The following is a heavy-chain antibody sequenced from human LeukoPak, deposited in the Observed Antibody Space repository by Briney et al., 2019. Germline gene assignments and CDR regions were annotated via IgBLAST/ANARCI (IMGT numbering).Heavy chain of an antibody. CDR1: GGSISSGGYS. D-gene: IGHD2-8*01. V-gene: IGHV4-30-2*01. Sequence: PSQTLSLTCAVSGGSISSGGYSWSWIRQPPGKGLEWIGYIYHSGSTYYNPSLKSRVTISVDKSKNQFSLKLSSVTAADTAVYYCARDLIGYYYGMDVWGQGTTVTVSS. CDR2: IYHSGST. J-gene: IGHJ6*02. CDR3: ARDLIGYYYGMDV.